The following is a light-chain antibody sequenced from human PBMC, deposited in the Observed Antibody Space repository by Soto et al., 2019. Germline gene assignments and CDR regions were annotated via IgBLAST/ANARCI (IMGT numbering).Light chain of an antibody. CDR2: GNS. CDR1: SSNIGTHYD. CDR3: QSYDSSLSGWL. J-gene: IGLJ3*02. Sequence: QSALTQPPSVSGAPGQRVTISCTGSSSNIGTHYDVHWYQHLPGTAPKLLIYGNSNRPSGVPDRFSGSKSGTSASLAITGLLAEDEADYYCQSYDSSLSGWLFGGGTKLTVL. V-gene: IGLV1-40*01.